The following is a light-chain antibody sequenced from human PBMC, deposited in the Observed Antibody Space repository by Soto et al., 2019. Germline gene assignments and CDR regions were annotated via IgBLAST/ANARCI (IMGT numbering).Light chain of an antibody. V-gene: IGKV3D-15*01. CDR1: QSVSSH. CDR3: KQYNNWTLYA. Sequence: EIVMTQSPVTLSVSPGERATLSCRASQSVSSHLAWYQQKPGQAPRLLIYGASTRATGIQARFGGSGSGTEFTLNISSLQSEDFEVYYCKQYNNWTLYAFGQVTKLEIK. J-gene: IGKJ2*01. CDR2: GAS.